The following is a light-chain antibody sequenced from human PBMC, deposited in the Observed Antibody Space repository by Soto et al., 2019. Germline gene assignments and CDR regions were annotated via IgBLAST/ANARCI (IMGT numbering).Light chain of an antibody. CDR2: SNN. Sequence: QAVVTQPPSASGTPGQRVTISCSGSSSNIGSHTVNWYQQLPGTAPKLLIYSNNQRPSGVPDRFSGSKSDTSASLAISGLQSEDEADYYCATWDDSLNGWVFGGGTKLTVL. J-gene: IGLJ3*02. CDR1: SSNIGSHT. V-gene: IGLV1-44*01. CDR3: ATWDDSLNGWV.